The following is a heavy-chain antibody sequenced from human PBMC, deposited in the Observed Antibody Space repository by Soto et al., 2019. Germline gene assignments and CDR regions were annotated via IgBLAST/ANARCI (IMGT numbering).Heavy chain of an antibody. CDR2: INSDGSST. CDR3: ARVVAFGYYGMDV. J-gene: IGHJ6*02. D-gene: IGHD3-16*01. CDR1: GFTFSSYW. V-gene: IGHV3-74*01. Sequence: HPGGSLRLSCAASGFTFSSYWMHWVRQAPGKGLVWVSRINSDGSSTSYADSVKGRFTISRDNAKNTLYLQMNSLRAEDTAVYYCARVVAFGYYGMDVWGQGTTVTVSS.